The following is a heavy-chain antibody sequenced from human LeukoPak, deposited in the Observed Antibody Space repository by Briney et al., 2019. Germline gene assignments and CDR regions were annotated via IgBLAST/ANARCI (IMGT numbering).Heavy chain of an antibody. CDR3: AREKGSDGFDF. CDR2: ISGRNSYI. Sequence: GGSLRLSCAASGFTFNSDSMNWVRQAPGKGLEWVSSISGRNSYIYYADAVKGRFPIASDIAKNSVYLQVNRLRAEDTAVYYCAREKGSDGFDFWGQGTLVTVPS. CDR1: GFTFNSDS. V-gene: IGHV3-21*01. J-gene: IGHJ4*02. D-gene: IGHD3-16*01.